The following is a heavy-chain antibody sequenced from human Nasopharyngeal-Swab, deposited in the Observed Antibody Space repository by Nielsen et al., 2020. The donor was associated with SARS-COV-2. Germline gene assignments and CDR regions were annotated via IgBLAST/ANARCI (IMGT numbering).Heavy chain of an antibody. CDR1: GFTFSSYG. Sequence: GGSLRLSCAASGFTFSSYGIHWVRQAPGKGLEWVAVIWYDGSNKYYADSVKGRFTISRDNSKNTLYLQMNSLRAEDTAVYYCARAPREGNAFDIWGQGTMVTVSS. J-gene: IGHJ3*02. V-gene: IGHV3-33*01. CDR3: ARAPREGNAFDI. D-gene: IGHD1-26*01. CDR2: IWYDGSNK.